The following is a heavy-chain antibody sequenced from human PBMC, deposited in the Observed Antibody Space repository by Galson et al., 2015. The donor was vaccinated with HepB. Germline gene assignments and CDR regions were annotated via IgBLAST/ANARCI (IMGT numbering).Heavy chain of an antibody. CDR2: IYYSGST. J-gene: IGHJ6*02. V-gene: IGHV4-59*01. CDR3: ARGGGDYYYYGMDV. CDR1: GGSISSYY. D-gene: IGHD3-16*01. Sequence: ETLSLTCTVPGGSISSYYWSWIRQPPGKGLEWIGYIYYSGSTNYNPSLKSRVTISVDTSKNQFSLKLSSVTAADTAVYYCARGGGDYYYYGMDVWGQGTTVTVSS.